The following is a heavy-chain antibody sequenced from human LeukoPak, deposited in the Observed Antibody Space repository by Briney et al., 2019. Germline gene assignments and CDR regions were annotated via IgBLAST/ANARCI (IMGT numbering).Heavy chain of an antibody. CDR2: IIPIFGTA. CDR3: ARSSGDDHPHFDY. D-gene: IGHD2-21*02. J-gene: IGHJ4*02. Sequence: SVKVSCKASGGTFSSYAISWVRQPPGQGLEWMGGIIPIFGTANYAQKFQGRVTITADESTSTAYMEPSSLRSEDTAVYYCARSSGDDHPHFDYWGQGTLVTVSS. CDR1: GGTFSSYA. V-gene: IGHV1-69*01.